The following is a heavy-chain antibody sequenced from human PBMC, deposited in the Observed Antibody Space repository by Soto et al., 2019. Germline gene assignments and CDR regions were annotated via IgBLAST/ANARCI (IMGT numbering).Heavy chain of an antibody. V-gene: IGHV1-18*01. J-gene: IGHJ3*02. CDR1: GYTFTSYG. Sequence: QVQLVQSGAEVKKPGASVKVSCKASGYTFTSYGISWVRQAPGQGLEWMGWISAYNGNTNYAQKLQGRVTMTTDTSTSTAYMKLRSLRSDDTAVYYCAIALFPLYDSSGYYSDDAFDIWGQGTMVTVSS. CDR3: AIALFPLYDSSGYYSDDAFDI. D-gene: IGHD3-22*01. CDR2: ISAYNGNT.